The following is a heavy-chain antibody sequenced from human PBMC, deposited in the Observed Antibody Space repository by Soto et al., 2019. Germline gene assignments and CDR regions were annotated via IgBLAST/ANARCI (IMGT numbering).Heavy chain of an antibody. CDR1: GFTFSSYA. D-gene: IGHD1-20*01. V-gene: IGHV3-30-3*01. CDR3: ASARMVSKAPDY. CDR2: ISYDGSNK. Sequence: PGGSLRLSCAASGFTFSSYAMHWVRQAPGKGLEWVAVISYDGSNKYYADSVKGRFTISRDNSKNTLYLQMNSLRAEDTAVYYCASARMVSKAPDYWGDGTPFTVSS. J-gene: IGHJ4*01.